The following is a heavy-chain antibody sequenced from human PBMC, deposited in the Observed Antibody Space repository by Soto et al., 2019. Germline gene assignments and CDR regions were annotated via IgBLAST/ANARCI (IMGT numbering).Heavy chain of an antibody. CDR3: ARGGKQQLIGIWFDP. CDR1: GGSISSSSYY. D-gene: IGHD6-13*01. CDR2: IYYSGST. J-gene: IGHJ5*02. Sequence: NPAETLSLTFTVSGGSISSSSYYWGWIRQPPGKGLEWIGSIYYSGSTYYNPSLKSRVTISVDTSKNQFSLKLSSVTAADTAVYYCARGGKQQLIGIWFDPWGQGTLVTVSS. V-gene: IGHV4-39*01.